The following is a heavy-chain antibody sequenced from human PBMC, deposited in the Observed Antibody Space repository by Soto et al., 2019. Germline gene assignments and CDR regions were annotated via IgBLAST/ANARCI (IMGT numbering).Heavy chain of an antibody. CDR2: IYYSGST. CDR1: GGFVSSGSYY. D-gene: IGHD3-22*01. CDR3: ARDLLRSGYQY. Sequence: SETLSLTCAVYGGFVSSGSYYWSWIRQPPGKGLEWIGSIYYSGSTYYNPSLKSRVTISVDTSKNQFSLKLSSVTAADTAVYYCARDLLRSGYQYWGQGTLVTVS. V-gene: IGHV4-39*07. J-gene: IGHJ4*02.